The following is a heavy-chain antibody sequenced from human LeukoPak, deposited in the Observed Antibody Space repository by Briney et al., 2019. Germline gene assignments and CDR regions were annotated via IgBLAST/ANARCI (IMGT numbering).Heavy chain of an antibody. CDR3: ARVRLAHFDY. CDR1: GGSISSYY. CDR2: IYYSGST. D-gene: IGHD6-19*01. Sequence: SETLSLTCTVSGGSISSYYWSWIRQPPGKGPEWIGYIYYSGSTNYNPSLKSRVTISVDTSKNQFSLKLSSVTAADTAVYYCARVRLAHFDYWGQGTLVTVSS. J-gene: IGHJ4*02. V-gene: IGHV4-59*01.